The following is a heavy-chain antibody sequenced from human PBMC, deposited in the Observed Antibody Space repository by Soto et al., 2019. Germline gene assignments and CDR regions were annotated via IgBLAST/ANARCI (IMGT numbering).Heavy chain of an antibody. CDR2: IYYSGIT. V-gene: IGHV4-59*01. D-gene: IGHD1-20*01. J-gene: IGHJ6*02. CDR1: GGSISSYY. Sequence: ETLSLTCAVSGGSISSYYWSWIRQPPGKGLEWIGYIYYSGITNYNPSLKSRVTISVDTSKNQFSLKLSSVTAADTAVYYCARYKSNYYSGMDVWGQGTTVTVSS. CDR3: ARYKSNYYSGMDV.